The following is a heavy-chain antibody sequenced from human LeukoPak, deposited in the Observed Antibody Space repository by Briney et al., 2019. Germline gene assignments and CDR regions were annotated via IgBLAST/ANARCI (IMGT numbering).Heavy chain of an antibody. Sequence: GGALRLSCAASGFTFSSNAMSWVRQAPGKGLEWVSLVIDSGGTTHYGDSVKGRFTISRDNSKNTMYLQMNSLRAEDKAIYYCAKDPAWNLGAMDVWGQGTTVTVSS. CDR1: GFTFSSNA. V-gene: IGHV3-23*01. J-gene: IGHJ6*02. D-gene: IGHD3-16*01. CDR3: AKDPAWNLGAMDV. CDR2: VIDSGGTT.